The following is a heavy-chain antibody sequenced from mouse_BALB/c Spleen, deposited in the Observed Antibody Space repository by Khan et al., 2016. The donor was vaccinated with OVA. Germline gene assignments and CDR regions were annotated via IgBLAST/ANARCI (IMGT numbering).Heavy chain of an antibody. CDR2: INPSNGYT. J-gene: IGHJ3*01. CDR1: GYTFTSYT. D-gene: IGHD2-14*01. V-gene: IGHV1-4*01. CDR3: VRDGAYHRNDGLFAY. Sequence: QVRLQQSGAELARPGASVKMSCKASGYTFTSYTIHWIKLRPGQGLEWIGYINPSNGYTNYNQKFKDKATLTADKSSTTAYMELSSLTSDDSALYNCVRDGAYHRNDGLFAYWGQGTLVTVSA.